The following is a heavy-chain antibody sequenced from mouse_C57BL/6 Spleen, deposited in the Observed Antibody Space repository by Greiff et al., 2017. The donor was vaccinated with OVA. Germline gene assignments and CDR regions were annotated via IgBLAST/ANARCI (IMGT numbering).Heavy chain of an antibody. J-gene: IGHJ3*01. D-gene: IGHD2-4*01. V-gene: IGHV1-15*01. CDR2: IDPETGGT. CDR3: TRKYYDYPWFAY. CDR1: GYTFTDYE. Sequence: VQLQQSGAELVRPGASVTLSCKASGYTFTDYEMHWVKQTPVHGLEWIGAIDPETGGTAYNQKFKCKAILTADKSSSTAYMELRSLTSEDSAVYYCTRKYYDYPWFAYWGQGTLVTVSA.